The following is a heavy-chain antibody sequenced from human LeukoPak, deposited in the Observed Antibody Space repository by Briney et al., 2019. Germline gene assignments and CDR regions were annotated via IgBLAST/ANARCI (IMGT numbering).Heavy chain of an antibody. D-gene: IGHD3-22*01. CDR2: FDPEDGET. CDR1: GYTLTELS. V-gene: IGHV1-24*01. CDR3: ATLRGYDSSGYYPGDFQH. Sequence: ASVKVSCKVSGYTLTELSMHWVRQAPGKGREWMGGFDPEDGETIYAQKFQGRVTMTEDTSTDTAYMELSSLRSEDTAVYYCATLRGYDSSGYYPGDFQHWGQGTLVTVSS. J-gene: IGHJ1*01.